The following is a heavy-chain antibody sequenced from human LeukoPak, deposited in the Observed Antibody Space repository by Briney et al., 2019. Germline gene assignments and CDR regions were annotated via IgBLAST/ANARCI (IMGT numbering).Heavy chain of an antibody. J-gene: IGHJ4*02. D-gene: IGHD3-3*01. CDR3: AREGASGYYRVVDY. CDR1: GGTFSSYA. Sequence: SVKVSCKASGGTFSSYAISWVRQAPGQGLEWMGRIIPILGIANYAQKLQGRVTITADKSTSTAYMELSSLRSEDTAVYYCAREGASGYYRVVDYWGQGTLVTVSS. V-gene: IGHV1-69*04. CDR2: IIPILGIA.